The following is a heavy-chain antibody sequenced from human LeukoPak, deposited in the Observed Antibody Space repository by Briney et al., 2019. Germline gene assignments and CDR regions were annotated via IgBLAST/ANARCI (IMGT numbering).Heavy chain of an antibody. V-gene: IGHV1-8*03. Sequence: ASVKVSCKASGYTFTSYDINWVRQATGQGLEWMGWMNPNSGNTGYAQKFQGRVTITRNISISTAYMELSSLRSEDTAVYYCARGVNTYLWFGGDYMDVWGKGSTVTVSS. D-gene: IGHD3-16*01. CDR3: ARGVNTYLWFGGDYMDV. CDR2: MNPNSGNT. CDR1: GYTFTSYD. J-gene: IGHJ6*03.